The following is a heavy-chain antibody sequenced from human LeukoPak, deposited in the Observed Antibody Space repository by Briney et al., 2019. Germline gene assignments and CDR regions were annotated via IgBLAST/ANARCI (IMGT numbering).Heavy chain of an antibody. CDR1: GFTFINAW. CDR2: IKSKTDGGTT. Sequence: GGSLRLSCAASGFTFINAWMSWVRQAPGKGLEWVGRIKSKTDGGTTDYAAPVKGRFTISRDDSKNTPYLQMNSLKTEDTAVYYCTTDLLIRNAFDIWGQGTMVTVSS. CDR3: TTDLLIRNAFDI. D-gene: IGHD1-14*01. V-gene: IGHV3-15*01. J-gene: IGHJ3*02.